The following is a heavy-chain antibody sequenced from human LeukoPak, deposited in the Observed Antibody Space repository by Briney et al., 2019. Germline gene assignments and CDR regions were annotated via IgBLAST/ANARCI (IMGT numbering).Heavy chain of an antibody. CDR1: GFTFSSYA. Sequence: GGSLILSCAASGFTFSSYAMSWVRQAPGKGLEWVSAISGSGGSTYYADSVKGRFTISRDNSKNTLYLQMNSLRAEDTAVYYCAKVLLRGYPTRYFDYWGQGTLVTVSS. CDR3: AKVLLRGYPTRYFDY. CDR2: ISGSGGST. D-gene: IGHD3-22*01. J-gene: IGHJ4*02. V-gene: IGHV3-23*01.